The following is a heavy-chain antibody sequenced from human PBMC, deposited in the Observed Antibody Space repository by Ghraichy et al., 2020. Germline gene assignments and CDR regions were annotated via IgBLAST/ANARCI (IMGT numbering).Heavy chain of an antibody. D-gene: IGHD3-16*01. J-gene: IGHJ5*02. CDR1: GGSISTNNYY. V-gene: IGHV4-39*07. CDR3: ATGISTRLGWGNCFGP. CDR2: LYYSGST. Sequence: SETLSLTCSVSGGSISTNNYYWAWLRQPPGKGLEWIGSLYYSGSTYHNSSLKSRVTLSGDTSKNQFSLRLTSVSAADTAVYYCATGISTRLGWGNCFGPWGQGTLVTVSS.